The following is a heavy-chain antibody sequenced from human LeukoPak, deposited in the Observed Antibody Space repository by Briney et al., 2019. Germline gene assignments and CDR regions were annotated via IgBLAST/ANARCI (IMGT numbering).Heavy chain of an antibody. D-gene: IGHD6-13*01. CDR3: AGEWYSGY. J-gene: IGHJ4*02. CDR2: ISYDGSNK. V-gene: IGHV3-30-3*01. CDR1: GFTFSSYA. Sequence: GGSLRLSCAASGFTFSSYAMRWVRQAPGKGLEWVAVISYDGSNKYYADSVKGRFTISRDNSKNTLYLQMNSLRAEDTAVYYCAGEWYSGYWGQGTLVTVSS.